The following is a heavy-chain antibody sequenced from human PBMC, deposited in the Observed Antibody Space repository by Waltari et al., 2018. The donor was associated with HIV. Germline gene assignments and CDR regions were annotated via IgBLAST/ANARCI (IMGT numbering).Heavy chain of an antibody. D-gene: IGHD5-12*01. V-gene: IGHV3-48*01. CDR3: ARTRRYESSYLYYIDN. CDR2: ISFSSSHI. CDR1: GFSFSSYT. Sequence: EVQLVESGGALVQPGGSLSLSCAASGFSFSSYTLHWVRQAPGKGLEWISSISFSSSHIYDADSVKGRFTISRDNAKNSLYLQKNSLRAEDTAMYYCARTRRYESSYLYYIDNWGQGTLVTVSS. J-gene: IGHJ4*02.